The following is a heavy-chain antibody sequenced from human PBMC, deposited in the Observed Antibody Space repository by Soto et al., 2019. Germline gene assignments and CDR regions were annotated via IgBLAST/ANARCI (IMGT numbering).Heavy chain of an antibody. CDR1: GFTFSSYA. CDR2: ISGSGGST. CDR3: AKAVVGLKEYYGSGTDYYYGMDV. V-gene: IGHV3-23*01. D-gene: IGHD3-10*01. J-gene: IGHJ6*02. Sequence: PGGSLRLSCAASGFTFSSYAMSWVRQAPGKGLEWVSAISGSGGSTYYADSVKGRFTISRDNSKNTLYLQMNSLRAEDTAVYYCAKAVVGLKEYYGSGTDYYYGMDVWGQGTTVTVSS.